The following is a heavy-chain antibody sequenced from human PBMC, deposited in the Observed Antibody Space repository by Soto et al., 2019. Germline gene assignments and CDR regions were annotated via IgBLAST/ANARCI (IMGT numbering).Heavy chain of an antibody. D-gene: IGHD3-3*01. CDR2: IDWDDDK. Sequence: SGPTLVNPTQTLTLTCTFSGFSLSTSGMCVSWIRQPPGKALEWLARIDWDDDKYYSTSLKTRLTISKDTSKNQVVLTMTNMDPVDTATYYCARIITIFGVDPSSETYMAVWGKGTTVTVSS. J-gene: IGHJ6*03. CDR3: ARIITIFGVDPSSETYMAV. CDR1: GFSLSTSGMC. V-gene: IGHV2-70*11.